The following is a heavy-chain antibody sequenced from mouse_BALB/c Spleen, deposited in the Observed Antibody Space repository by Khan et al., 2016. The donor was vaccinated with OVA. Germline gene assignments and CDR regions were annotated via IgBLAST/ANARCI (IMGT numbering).Heavy chain of an antibody. Sequence: QVQLKQSGPELKKPGETVKISCKASGYTFTHFGMNWVKQAPGKGLTWMGWINTYTGEPTSADDFKGRFAFSLESSARTAFLQINNLKNEDTATYIWARPPYFSYVMVYWGKGTTVTVSS. CDR2: INTYTGEP. CDR3: ARPPYFSYVMVY. J-gene: IGHJ4*01. CDR1: GYTFTHFG. D-gene: IGHD2-10*01. V-gene: IGHV9-3-1*01.